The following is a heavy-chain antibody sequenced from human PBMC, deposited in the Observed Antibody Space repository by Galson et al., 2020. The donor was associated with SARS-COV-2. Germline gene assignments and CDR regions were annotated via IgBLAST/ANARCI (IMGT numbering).Heavy chain of an antibody. D-gene: IGHD2-15*01. Sequence: SETLSLTCTVSGGSISSYYWSWIRQPPGKGLEWIGYIYYSGSTNYNPSLKSRVTISVDTSKNQFSLKLSSVTAADTAVYYCARVGGIESHFDYWGQGTLVTVSS. CDR1: GGSISSYY. CDR2: IYYSGST. J-gene: IGHJ4*02. CDR3: ARVGGIESHFDY. V-gene: IGHV4-59*01.